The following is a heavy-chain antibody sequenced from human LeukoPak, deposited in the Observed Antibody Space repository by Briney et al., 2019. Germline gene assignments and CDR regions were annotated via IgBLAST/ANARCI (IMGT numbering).Heavy chain of an antibody. CDR1: GYTFTSYD. CDR2: MNPNSGNT. V-gene: IGHV1-8*01. J-gene: IGHJ4*02. CDR3: ARDHYHKIHSVMVTAPDY. Sequence: SVKVSCKASGYTFTSYDINWVRQATGQGLEWMGWMNPNSGNTGYAQKFQGRVTMTRDTSTSTVYMELSSLRSEDTAVYYCARDHYHKIHSVMVTAPDYWGQGTLVIVSS. D-gene: IGHD2-21*02.